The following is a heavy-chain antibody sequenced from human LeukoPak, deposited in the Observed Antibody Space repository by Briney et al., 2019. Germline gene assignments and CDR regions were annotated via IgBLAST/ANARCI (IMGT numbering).Heavy chain of an antibody. CDR2: ISYDGSNK. Sequence: PGGSLRLSCAASGFTFSSYAMHWVRQAPGKGLEWVAVISYDGSNKYYADSVKGRFTISRDNSKNTLYLQMNSLRAEDTAVYYCATGRSRAFDYWGQGTLVTVSS. V-gene: IGHV3-30-3*01. CDR1: GFTFSSYA. CDR3: ATGRSRAFDY. D-gene: IGHD1-26*01. J-gene: IGHJ4*02.